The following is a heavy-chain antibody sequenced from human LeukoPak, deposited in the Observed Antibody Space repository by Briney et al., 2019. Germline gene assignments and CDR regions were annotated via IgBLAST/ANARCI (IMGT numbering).Heavy chain of an antibody. J-gene: IGHJ6*03. CDR1: GGSISSYY. D-gene: IGHD6-19*01. CDR2: IYTSGST. Sequence: SETLSLTCTVSGGSISSYYWSWIRQPPGKGLEWIGYIYTSGSTNYNPSLKSRVTISVDTSKNQFSLKLSSVTAADTAVYYCARGRLVYYYYYYMDVWGKGTTVTVSS. CDR3: ARGRLVYYYYYYMDV. V-gene: IGHV4-4*09.